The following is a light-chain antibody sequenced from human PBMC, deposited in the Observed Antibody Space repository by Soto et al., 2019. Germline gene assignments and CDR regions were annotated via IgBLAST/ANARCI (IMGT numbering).Light chain of an antibody. CDR2: AAS. Sequence: TQSPSSLSASVGDRVTITCRASQGISSYLAWYQQKPGKAPKLLIYAASTLQSGVPSRFSGSGSGTDFTLTISSLQPDDFATYYCQQLNNYPRTFGPGTKVDIK. CDR3: QQLNNYPRT. CDR1: QGISSY. V-gene: IGKV1-9*01. J-gene: IGKJ3*01.